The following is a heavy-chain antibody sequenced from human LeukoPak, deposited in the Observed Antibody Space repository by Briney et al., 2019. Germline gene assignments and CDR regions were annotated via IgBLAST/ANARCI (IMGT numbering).Heavy chain of an antibody. CDR2: IYDGGNT. Sequence: PSETLSLTCTVSGGSFIGLFWSWIRQPPGRGLEWIGYIYDGGNTKYNPSLNSRVTISVDTSKNQFSLNLTSVNIADTAVYYCARGALGHPRPGWFDPWGQGILVTVSS. D-gene: IGHD6-6*01. J-gene: IGHJ5*02. CDR3: ARGALGHPRPGWFDP. V-gene: IGHV4-59*11. CDR1: GGSFIGLF.